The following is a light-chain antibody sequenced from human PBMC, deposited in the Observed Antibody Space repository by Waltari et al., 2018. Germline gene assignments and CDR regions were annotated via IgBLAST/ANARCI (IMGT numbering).Light chain of an antibody. CDR1: SGHSSYA. CDR2: RNSDGSH. V-gene: IGLV4-69*01. CDR3: QTWGTGIQV. Sequence: QLVLTQSPSASASLGASVKLTCTLSSGHSSYAIAWHQQQPEKGPRDLMKRNSDGSHSKGDGIPARFSGSSSGAERYLTISSLQSGDEADYYCQTWGTGIQVFGGGTKLTVL. J-gene: IGLJ3*02.